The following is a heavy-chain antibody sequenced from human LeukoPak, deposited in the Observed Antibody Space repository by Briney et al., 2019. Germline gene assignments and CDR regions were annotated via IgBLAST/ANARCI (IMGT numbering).Heavy chain of an antibody. CDR2: ISGSGGST. CDR1: GFTFSSYA. V-gene: IGHV3-23*01. CDR3: AKVSQLGDSYGSSLFDY. D-gene: IGHD5-18*01. Sequence: GGSLRLSCAASGFTFSSYAMSWVRQAPGKGLEWVSAISGSGGSTYYADSVKGRFTISRDNSKNTLYLQMNSLRAEDTAVYYCAKVSQLGDSYGSSLFDYWGQGTLVTVSS. J-gene: IGHJ4*02.